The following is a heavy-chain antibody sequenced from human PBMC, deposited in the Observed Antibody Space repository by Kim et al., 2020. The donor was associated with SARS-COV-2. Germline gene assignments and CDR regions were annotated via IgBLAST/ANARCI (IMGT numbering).Heavy chain of an antibody. CDR3: ARDMDPTVYDY. J-gene: IGHJ4*02. Sequence: KTKYSTKFQGRVTITRDTSANTAYMELRRLTTKDTAIYYCARDMDPTVYDYWGQGTLVTVSS. CDR2: KT. D-gene: IGHD4-4*01. V-gene: IGHV1-3*01.